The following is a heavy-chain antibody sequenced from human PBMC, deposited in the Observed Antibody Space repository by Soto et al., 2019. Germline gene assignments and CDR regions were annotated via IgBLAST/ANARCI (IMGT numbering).Heavy chain of an antibody. V-gene: IGHV1-69*12. CDR3: ARVEAVAGLYNYHGLDV. CDR1: GGTFSNYA. CDR2: IVPIFGTT. J-gene: IGHJ6*02. Sequence: QVQLVQSGAEVKKSGSSVKVSCKVSGGTFSNYAIDWVRLAPGHGLEWMGGIVPIFGTTYYTQKFQGRATIIADDSTHTAYLEMSSLRSEDTAIYYCARVEAVAGLYNYHGLDVWGQGTAVTVSS. D-gene: IGHD6-19*01.